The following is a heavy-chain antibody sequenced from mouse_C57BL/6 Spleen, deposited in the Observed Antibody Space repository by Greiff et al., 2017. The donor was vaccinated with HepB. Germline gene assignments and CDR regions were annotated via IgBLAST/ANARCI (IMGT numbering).Heavy chain of an antibody. D-gene: IGHD1-1*01. V-gene: IGHV1-55*01. J-gene: IGHJ4*01. CDR1: GYTFTSYW. Sequence: VQLQQSGAELVKPGASVKMSCKASGYTFTSYWITWVKQRPGQGLEWIGDIYPGSGSTNYNEKFKSKATLTVDTSSSTAYMQLSSLTSEDSAVYYCARSYYGSSLYYYAMDYWGQGTSVTVSS. CDR2: IYPGSGST. CDR3: ARSYYGSSLYYYAMDY.